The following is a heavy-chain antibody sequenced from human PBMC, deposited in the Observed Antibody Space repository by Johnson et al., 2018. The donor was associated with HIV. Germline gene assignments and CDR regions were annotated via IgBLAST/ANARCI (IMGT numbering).Heavy chain of an antibody. V-gene: IGHV3-20*04. J-gene: IGHJ3*02. D-gene: IGHD2-8*01. CDR1: GFTFDDYA. Sequence: VQLVESGGGVVRPGGSLRLSCAASGFTFDDYAMNWVRQAPGKGLEWVSGINWNGGITGYADSVKGRFTISRDNAKNSLYLQMNSLRAEDTAVYYCARGDCTNGVCPPPRRDAFDIWGQGTMVTVSS. CDR2: INWNGGIT. CDR3: ARGDCTNGVCPPPRRDAFDI.